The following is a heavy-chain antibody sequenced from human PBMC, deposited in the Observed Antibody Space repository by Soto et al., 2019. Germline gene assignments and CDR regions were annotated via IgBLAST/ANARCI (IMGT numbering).Heavy chain of an antibody. V-gene: IGHV4-59*01. CDR2: IYYSGST. CDR3: ARAPTNGQGYYYYGMDV. D-gene: IGHD1-1*01. CDR1: GGSISSYY. J-gene: IGHJ6*02. Sequence: SETLSLTCTVSGGSISSYYWSWIRQPPGKGLEWIGYIYYSGSTNYNPSLKSRVTISVDTSKNQFSLKLSSVAAADTAVYYCARAPTNGQGYYYYGMDVWGQGTTVTVSS.